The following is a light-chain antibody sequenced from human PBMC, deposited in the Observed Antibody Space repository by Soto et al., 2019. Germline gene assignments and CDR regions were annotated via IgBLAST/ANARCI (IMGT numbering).Light chain of an antibody. V-gene: IGKV3-15*01. J-gene: IGKJ2*01. CDR2: GAS. CDR3: QQYNNWPYT. CDR1: QSVSSN. Sequence: EIVMTQSPVTRSVSPGEGAALSCRASQSVSSNLAWYQQKPGQAPRLLIYGASTRATGIPARFSGSGSATEFTLTISSLQSEDFAVYYCQQYNNWPYTFGQGTKLEIK.